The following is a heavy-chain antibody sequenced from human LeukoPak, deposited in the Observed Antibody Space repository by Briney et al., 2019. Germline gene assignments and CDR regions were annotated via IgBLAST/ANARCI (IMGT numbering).Heavy chain of an antibody. CDR1: GFTLSNAW. J-gene: IGHJ4*02. CDR3: ATQPLIYGFSPMVY. CDR2: IKSKANGETR. Sequence: GGSLRLSCAASGFTLSNAWMNWVRQAPSKGLEWVGLIKSKANGETRDYAAPVKGRFTISRDDSDNTLYLQMNSLRAEDTAVYYCATQPLIYGFSPMVYWGQGTLVTVSS. V-gene: IGHV3-15*01. D-gene: IGHD3-3*01.